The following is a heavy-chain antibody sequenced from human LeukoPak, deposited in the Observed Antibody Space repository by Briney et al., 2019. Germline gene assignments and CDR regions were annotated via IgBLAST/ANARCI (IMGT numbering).Heavy chain of an antibody. D-gene: IGHD4-23*01. CDR2: ITDSGGST. CDR1: GFTFSINA. CDR3: ARAPYGGSTFDY. V-gene: IGHV3-23*01. J-gene: IGHJ4*02. Sequence: PGGSLRLSCAASGFTFSINAMSWVRQAPGKGLEWVSAITDSGGSTYYADSVKGRFTISRDNSKNTLYLQMNSLRAEDTAVYYCARAPYGGSTFDYWGQGTLVTVSS.